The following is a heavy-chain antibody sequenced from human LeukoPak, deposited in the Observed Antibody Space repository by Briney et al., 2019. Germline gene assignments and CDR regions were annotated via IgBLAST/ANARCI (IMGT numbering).Heavy chain of an antibody. V-gene: IGHV4-31*03. Sequence: NPSETLSLTCSVSGGSISTSSHLWGWIRQHPGKGLEWIGYIYYSGSTYYNPSLKSRLTISVDTSKNQFTLKLSSVTAADTAVYYCARGHDSGDYDIYWYFDLWGRGTLVSVSS. J-gene: IGHJ2*01. CDR3: ARGHDSGDYDIYWYFDL. D-gene: IGHD4-17*01. CDR1: GGSISTSSHL. CDR2: IYYSGST.